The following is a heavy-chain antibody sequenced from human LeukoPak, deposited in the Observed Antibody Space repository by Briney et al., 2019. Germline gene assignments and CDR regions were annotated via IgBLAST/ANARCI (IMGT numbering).Heavy chain of an antibody. CDR3: ARDRGKGYYFDY. CDR1: GDSINSDGYY. J-gene: IGHJ4*02. CDR2: IYHSGST. V-gene: IGHV4-30-2*01. Sequence: SQTLSLTCTVSGDSINSDGYYWSWIRQPPGKGLEWIGYIYHSGSTYYNPSLKSRVTMSVDRSKKQFSLKLSSVTAADTAVYYCARDRGKGYYFDYWGQGTLVTVSS.